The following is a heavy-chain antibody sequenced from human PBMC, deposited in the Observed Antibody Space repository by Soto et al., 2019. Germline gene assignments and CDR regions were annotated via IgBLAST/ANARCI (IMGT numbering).Heavy chain of an antibody. CDR3: AKAPGYSPDY. CDR2: ISVGGYIT. V-gene: IGHV3-23*01. J-gene: IGHJ4*02. CDR1: GFTFSNSA. D-gene: IGHD6-13*01. Sequence: GGSLRLSCAASGFTFSNSAMTWVRQAPGKGLEWVSAISVGGYITYYADSVKGRVTISRDNSNNTLYLQMDSLRAEDTAVYYCAKAPGYSPDYWGQGTLVTVSS.